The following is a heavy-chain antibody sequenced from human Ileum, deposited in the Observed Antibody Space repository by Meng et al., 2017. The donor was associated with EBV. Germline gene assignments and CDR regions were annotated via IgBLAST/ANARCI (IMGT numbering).Heavy chain of an antibody. CDR1: GGSINSGNYY. D-gene: IGHD3-10*01. V-gene: IGHV4-30-4*01. CDR3: ARDGGGGSGSYYRWFES. J-gene: IGHJ5*01. CDR2: IYYSGNT. Sequence: QVQLQESGLGLVKPSQTLSLTCAVSGGSINSGNYYWSWIRQPPGKGLEWIGYIYYSGNTYYNPSLKSRVTISVDTSKNQFSLNLNSVTAADTAVYYCARDGGGGSGSYYRWFESWGQGTLVTVSS.